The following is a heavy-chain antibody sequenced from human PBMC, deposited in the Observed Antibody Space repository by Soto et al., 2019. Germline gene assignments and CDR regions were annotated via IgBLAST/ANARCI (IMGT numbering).Heavy chain of an antibody. D-gene: IGHD2-15*01. V-gene: IGHV4-39*07. CDR3: ASALYCSGGSCTFDP. Sequence: SETLSLTCTVSGGSISSSSDYWGWLRQPPGKVLEWIGSIYYSRYTNYNPSLKSRVTISIDTSNNQFSLKLTSVTAADTAVYYCASALYCSGGSCTFDPWGQGTLVTVSS. CDR2: IYYSRYT. J-gene: IGHJ5*02. CDR1: GGSISSSSDY.